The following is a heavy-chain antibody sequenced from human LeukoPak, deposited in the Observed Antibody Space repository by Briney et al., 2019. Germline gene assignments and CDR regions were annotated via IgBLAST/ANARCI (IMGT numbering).Heavy chain of an antibody. CDR3: ARLLAKRPDFWSGSKYYFDY. CDR2: IYYSGST. D-gene: IGHD3-3*01. Sequence: SETLSLTCTVSGGSISSGDYYWSWIRQPPGKGLEWIGYIYYSGSTYYNPSLKSRVTISVDTSKNQFSLRLSSVTAADTAVYYCARLLAKRPDFWSGSKYYFDYWGQGTLVTVSS. CDR1: GGSISSGDYY. J-gene: IGHJ4*02. V-gene: IGHV4-30-4*08.